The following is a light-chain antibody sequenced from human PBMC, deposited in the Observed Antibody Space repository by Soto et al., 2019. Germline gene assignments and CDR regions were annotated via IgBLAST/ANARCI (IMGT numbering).Light chain of an antibody. J-gene: IGLJ1*01. Sequence: QSALTQPPSVSGAPGQRVTISCTGSSSNIGAGYDVHWYQQLPGTAPKLLIYGNNNRPSGVPDRFSGSKSGTSASLAITGLRDEDEADYYGQSYDPGRRGVFETGTKVTVL. V-gene: IGLV1-40*01. CDR3: QSYDPGRRGV. CDR2: GNN. CDR1: SSNIGAGYD.